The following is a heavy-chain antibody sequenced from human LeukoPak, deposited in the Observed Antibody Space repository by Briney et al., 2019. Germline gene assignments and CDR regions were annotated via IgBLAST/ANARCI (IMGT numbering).Heavy chain of an antibody. V-gene: IGHV3-23*01. CDR1: GFTFSSYA. J-gene: IGHJ4*02. Sequence: PGGSLRLSCAASGFTFSSYAMSWVRQAPGKGLEWVSAISGSGGSTYYADSVKGRFTISRDNSKNTLYLQMNSLRAEDTAVYYCAKVDHTYYDFWSGYSLVYWGQGTLVTVSS. CDR2: ISGSGGST. D-gene: IGHD3-3*01. CDR3: AKVDHTYYDFWSGYSLVY.